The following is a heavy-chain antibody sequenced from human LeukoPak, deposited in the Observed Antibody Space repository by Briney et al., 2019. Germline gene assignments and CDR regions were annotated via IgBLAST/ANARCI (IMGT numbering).Heavy chain of an antibody. D-gene: IGHD1-26*01. Sequence: GGSLTLSCAASGFTFDGYAMHWVRKPPGKGLEWVSGISWNGDNIGYADSVKGRFTISRDNAKNSLYLQMNSLRVEDTALYYCTKGSGRHYYFDYWGQGTLAIVSS. J-gene: IGHJ4*02. CDR3: TKGSGRHYYFDY. CDR1: GFTFDGYA. V-gene: IGHV3-9*01. CDR2: ISWNGDNI.